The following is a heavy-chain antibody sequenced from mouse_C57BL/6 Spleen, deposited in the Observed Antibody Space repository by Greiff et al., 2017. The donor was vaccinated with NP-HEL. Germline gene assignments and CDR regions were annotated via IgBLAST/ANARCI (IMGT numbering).Heavy chain of an antibody. CDR1: GYTFTSYW. CDR2: INPSNGGT. Sequence: VQLQQPGTELVKPGASVKLSCKASGYTFTSYWMHWVKQRPGQGLEWIGNINPSNGGTNYNEKLKSKATLTVDKSSSTAYMQLSSLTSEDSAVYYCEREGTTVVAPFGYWGQGTLVTVSA. J-gene: IGHJ3*01. D-gene: IGHD1-1*01. V-gene: IGHV1-53*01. CDR3: EREGTTVVAPFGY.